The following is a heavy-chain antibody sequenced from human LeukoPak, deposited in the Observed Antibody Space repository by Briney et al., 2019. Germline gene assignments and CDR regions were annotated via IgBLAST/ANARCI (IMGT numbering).Heavy chain of an antibody. Sequence: PGGSLRLSCAASGFTVSSNYMSWVRQAPGKGLEWVSVIYSGGSTYYADSVKGRFTISRDNSKNTLYLQMNSLRAEDTAVYYCARDTVECSSTSCYRYLDYWGQGTLVTVSS. J-gene: IGHJ4*02. CDR1: GFTVSSNY. V-gene: IGHV3-53*01. CDR3: ARDTVECSSTSCYRYLDY. CDR2: IYSGGST. D-gene: IGHD2-2*01.